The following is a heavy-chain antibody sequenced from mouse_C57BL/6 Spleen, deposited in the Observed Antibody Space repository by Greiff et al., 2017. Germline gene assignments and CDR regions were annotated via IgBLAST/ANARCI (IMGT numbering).Heavy chain of an antibody. CDR3: AREGGTGTSWFAD. Sequence: VQLQESGAELAKPGASVKLSCKASGYTFTSYWMHWVKQRPGQGLEWIGYINPSSGYTKYNQKFKDKATLAEDTSTSTAYMQLSSLTYEDAEVYYCAREGGTGTSWFADWGQGTLVTVSA. CDR2: INPSSGYT. D-gene: IGHD4-1*01. V-gene: IGHV1-7*01. CDR1: GYTFTSYW. J-gene: IGHJ3*01.